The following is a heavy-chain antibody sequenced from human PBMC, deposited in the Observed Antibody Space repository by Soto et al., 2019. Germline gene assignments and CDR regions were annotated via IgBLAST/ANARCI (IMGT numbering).Heavy chain of an antibody. D-gene: IGHD6-19*01. CDR3: AIEAAVAGPTNTYYLDY. V-gene: IGHV3-7*01. CDR1: GFTFSSYW. Sequence: PGGSLRLSCAASGFTFSSYWRSWVRQAPGKGLEWVANIKQDGSEKSYVDAVKGRFTISRDNAENSLYLQVNSRSAEDTAVYYCAIEAAVAGPTNTYYLDYWGQGTLVPVSS. J-gene: IGHJ4*02. CDR2: IKQDGSEK.